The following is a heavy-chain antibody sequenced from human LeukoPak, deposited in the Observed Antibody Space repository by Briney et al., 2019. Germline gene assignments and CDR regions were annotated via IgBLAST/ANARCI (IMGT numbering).Heavy chain of an antibody. Sequence: PGESLKISGKSSGNGFSGQLLVGLRQMPGKGLEYRGIICPGDSYTRYSQSFQGQVTNSADQPITPAYLQWSSLKASDTAMYYCARQTTVGGSLRFDYWGQGTLVSVSS. D-gene: IGHD4-23*01. V-gene: IGHV5-51*01. J-gene: IGHJ4*02. CDR3: ARQTTVGGSLRFDY. CDR1: GNGFSGQL. CDR2: ICPGDSYT.